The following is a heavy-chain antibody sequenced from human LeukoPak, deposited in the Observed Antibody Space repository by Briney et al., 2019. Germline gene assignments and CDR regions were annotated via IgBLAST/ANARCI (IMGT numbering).Heavy chain of an antibody. CDR3: ARGSGRTGTTIDYYYYGMDV. D-gene: IGHD1-7*01. V-gene: IGHV4-4*07. Sequence: SSETLSLTCTVSGGSISSYYWSWIRQPAGKGLEWIGRIYTSGSTNYNPSLTSRVTMSVDTSKNQFSLKLSSVTAADTAVYYCARGSGRTGTTIDYYYYGMDVWGQGTTVTVSS. CDR1: GGSISSYY. J-gene: IGHJ6*02. CDR2: IYTSGST.